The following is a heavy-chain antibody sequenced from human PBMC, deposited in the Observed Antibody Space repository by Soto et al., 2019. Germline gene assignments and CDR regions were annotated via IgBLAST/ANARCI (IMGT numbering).Heavy chain of an antibody. Sequence: PGGSLRLSCAASGFTFSGSAIHWVRQASGKGLEWVGRIRSKANSYATAYAASVKGRFTISRDDSKNTAYLQMNSLKTEDTAVYYCTRSQEEDCSGGSCYSGLWYFDLWGRGTLVTVSS. V-gene: IGHV3-73*01. D-gene: IGHD2-15*01. CDR3: TRSQEEDCSGGSCYSGLWYFDL. CDR1: GFTFSGSA. J-gene: IGHJ2*01. CDR2: IRSKANSYAT.